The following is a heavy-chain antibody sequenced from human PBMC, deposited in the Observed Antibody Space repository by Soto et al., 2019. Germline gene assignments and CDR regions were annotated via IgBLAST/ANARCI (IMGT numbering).Heavy chain of an antibody. CDR1: GYTFTSYG. CDR3: AGDLPTMDV. Sequence: QVQLVQSGAEVKKPGASVKVSCKASGYTFTSYGISWVRQAPGQGLEWMGWIRAYNGNTNYAQKLQGRVTMTTDTSTSPAYMELGRQRCDDTAVYDCAGDLPTMDVWGQGTTVTVSS. CDR2: IRAYNGNT. V-gene: IGHV1-18*01. J-gene: IGHJ6*02.